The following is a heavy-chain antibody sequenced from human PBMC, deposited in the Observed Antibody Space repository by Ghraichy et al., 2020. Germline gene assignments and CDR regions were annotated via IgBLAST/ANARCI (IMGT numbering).Heavy chain of an antibody. CDR1: GFSFSNSW. CDR2: INNDGKEK. Sequence: GESLNISCTASGFSFSNSWMSWVRQAPEKGLEWVANINNDGKEKYYVDSLKGRFTISRDNGKNSLFLQISSLRVDDTAVYYCARDPKRGALDYWGQGTLVDVSA. J-gene: IGHJ4*02. V-gene: IGHV3-7*03. D-gene: IGHD3-10*01. CDR3: ARDPKRGALDY.